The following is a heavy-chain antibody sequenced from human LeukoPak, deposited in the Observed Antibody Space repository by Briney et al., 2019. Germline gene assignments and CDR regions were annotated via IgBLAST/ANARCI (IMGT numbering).Heavy chain of an antibody. Sequence: PSETLSLTCTVSGGSISSYYWSWIRQPPGKGLEWIGYIYYSGSTNYNPSLKSRVTISVDTSKNQFSLKLSSVTAADTAVYYCASILWAGAEGAFDIWGQGTMVTVSS. CDR1: GGSISSYY. J-gene: IGHJ3*02. V-gene: IGHV4-59*01. CDR3: ASILWAGAEGAFDI. D-gene: IGHD3-10*01. CDR2: IYYSGST.